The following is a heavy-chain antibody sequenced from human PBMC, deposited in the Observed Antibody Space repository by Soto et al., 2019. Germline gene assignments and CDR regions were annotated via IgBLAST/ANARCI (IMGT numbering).Heavy chain of an antibody. V-gene: IGHV3-30-3*01. CDR3: ARDSVPLAGTSWAGNRLDP. CDR2: ISYDGNSN. CDR1: GFIFSSYS. J-gene: IGHJ5*02. Sequence: PVGSLTLSRAASGFIFSSYSMYLVRQTPGKGLEWVAVISYDGNSNFYTDSVKGRFTISRDNSRNTLYLQMNNLRTEDTALYFCARDSVPLAGTSWAGNRLDPWGQGTLVTVSS. D-gene: IGHD6-13*01.